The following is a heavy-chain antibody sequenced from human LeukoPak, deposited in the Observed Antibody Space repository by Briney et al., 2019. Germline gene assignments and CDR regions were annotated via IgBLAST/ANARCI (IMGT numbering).Heavy chain of an antibody. CDR3: AKDHDF. CDR1: GFAFSNYG. CDR2: IWHDGINK. Sequence: GGSLRLSCAASGFAFSNYGMHWVRQAPGKGLEWVAVIWHDGINKDYADSVKGRFTISRDNSKNTLYLHMNSLRVEDTAVYYCAKDHDFWGQGTLVTVSS. J-gene: IGHJ4*02. V-gene: IGHV3-33*06. D-gene: IGHD3-3*01.